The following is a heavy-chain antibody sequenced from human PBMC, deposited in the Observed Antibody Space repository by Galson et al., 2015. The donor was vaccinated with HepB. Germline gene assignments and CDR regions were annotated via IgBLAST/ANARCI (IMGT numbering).Heavy chain of an antibody. V-gene: IGHV6-1*01. CDR2: TYYRSKWYN. Sequence: CAISGDSVSSTSAAWNWIRQSPSRGLEWLGRTYYRSKWYNDYAVSVKSRITINPDTSKNQFSLQLNSVTPEDTAVYYCARDYYYDSSGWTEGWFDPWGQGTLVTVSS. CDR3: ARDYYYDSSGWTEGWFDP. CDR1: GDSVSSTSAA. D-gene: IGHD3-22*01. J-gene: IGHJ5*02.